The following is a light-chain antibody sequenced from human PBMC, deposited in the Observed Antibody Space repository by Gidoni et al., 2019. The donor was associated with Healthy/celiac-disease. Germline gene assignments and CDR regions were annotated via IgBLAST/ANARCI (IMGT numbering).Light chain of an antibody. V-gene: IGLV1-40*01. CDR1: SSNIGAGYD. CDR2: GNS. CDR3: QSYDSSYWV. Sequence: PGQRVTISCTGSSSNIGAGYDVHWYQQLPGTAPKLLIYGNSNRPSGVPDRVSGSKSGTSASLAITGLQAEDEADYYCQSYDSSYWVFGGGTKLTVL. J-gene: IGLJ3*02.